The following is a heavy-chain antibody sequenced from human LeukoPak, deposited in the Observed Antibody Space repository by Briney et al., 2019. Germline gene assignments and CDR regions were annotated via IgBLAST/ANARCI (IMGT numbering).Heavy chain of an antibody. D-gene: IGHD2/OR15-2a*01. Sequence: GASVKVSCKTTGYTFTGNYMHWVRQAPGQGLEWMGWINPNTGGTNNAQKFQGRVSMTRDTSISTAYMDLSRLRSDDTAVYYCARDSTPLDYWGQGTLVTVSS. CDR2: INPNTGGT. J-gene: IGHJ4*02. V-gene: IGHV1-2*02. CDR1: GYTFTGNY. CDR3: ARDSTPLDY.